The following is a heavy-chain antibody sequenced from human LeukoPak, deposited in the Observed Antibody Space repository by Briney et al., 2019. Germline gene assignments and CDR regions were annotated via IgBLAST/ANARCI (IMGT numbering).Heavy chain of an antibody. CDR3: ARGRNSALVTPSDY. D-gene: IGHD5-18*01. CDR2: ISYDGSNA. V-gene: IGHV3-30*04. Sequence: GGSLRLSCAASGFTFSSYEMNWVRQAPGKGLEWVAVISYDGSNAYYADSVKGRFTISRDTSKNTLYLQMNSLRPEDTAVYYCARGRNSALVTPSDYWGQGALVTVSS. J-gene: IGHJ4*02. CDR1: GFTFSSYE.